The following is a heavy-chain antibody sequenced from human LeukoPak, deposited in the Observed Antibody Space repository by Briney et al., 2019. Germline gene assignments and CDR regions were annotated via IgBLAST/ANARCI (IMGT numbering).Heavy chain of an antibody. CDR2: MNPNSGNT. CDR1: GYTFTSYD. CDR3: AREEVDYDSSGYFDRFDY. D-gene: IGHD3-22*01. V-gene: IGHV1-8*01. Sequence: ASVKVSCKASGYTFTSYDINWVRQATGQGLEWMGWMNPNSGNTNYAQKFQGRVTMTRDTSISTAYMELSRLRSDDTAVYYCAREEVDYDSSGYFDRFDYWGQGTLVTVSS. J-gene: IGHJ4*02.